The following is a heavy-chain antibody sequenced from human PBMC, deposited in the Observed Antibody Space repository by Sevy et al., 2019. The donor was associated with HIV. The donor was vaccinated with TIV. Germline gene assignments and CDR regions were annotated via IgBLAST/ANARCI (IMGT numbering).Heavy chain of an antibody. CDR1: GHTFSDYY. Sequence: ASVKVSCKASGHTFSDYYIQWVRQAPGQGLEWMGWINSNSGAISYAQKFHGRVTMTSDTSISTVYMELSRLRSDDTAVYYCATEYSYDYWGQGTLVTVSS. CDR3: ATEYSYDY. CDR2: INSNSGAI. V-gene: IGHV1-2*02. J-gene: IGHJ4*02. D-gene: IGHD4-4*01.